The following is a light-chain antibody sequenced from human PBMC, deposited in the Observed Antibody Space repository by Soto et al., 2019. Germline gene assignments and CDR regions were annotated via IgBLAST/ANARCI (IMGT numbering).Light chain of an antibody. J-gene: IGKJ4*01. CDR2: DAS. CDR1: QSISSY. CDR3: QQYNTYPLT. V-gene: IGKV3D-15*01. Sequence: EIVLTQSPATLSLSPGERATLSCRASQSISSYLAWYHQKPGQAPKLLIYDASTLDSDVPSRVSGSASGTEFTLTISSLLSDDFAIYYCQQYNTYPLTFGGGTKVDIK.